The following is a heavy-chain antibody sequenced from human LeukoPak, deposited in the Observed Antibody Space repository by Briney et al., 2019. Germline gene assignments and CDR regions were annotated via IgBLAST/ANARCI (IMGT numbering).Heavy chain of an antibody. CDR3: ASGAVGSSGYSYYFDY. Sequence: GASVKVSCKTSGYTLTSHYMHWVRQALGQGLEWMGVIVPSGGSTSYAQKFQGRVTMTRDTSTSTVNMELSSLRSEDTAVYYCASGAVGSSGYSYYFDYWGQGTLVTVSS. CDR2: IVPSGGST. CDR1: GYTLTSHY. D-gene: IGHD3-22*01. V-gene: IGHV1-46*01. J-gene: IGHJ4*02.